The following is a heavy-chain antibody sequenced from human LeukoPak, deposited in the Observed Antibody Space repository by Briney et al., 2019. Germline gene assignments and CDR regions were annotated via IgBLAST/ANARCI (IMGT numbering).Heavy chain of an antibody. J-gene: IGHJ6*03. CDR1: GYTFTGYY. CDR3: ARGNYYGSRSFKYYYYYYMDV. Sequence: ASVKVSCKASGYTFTGYYMHWVRQAPGQGLEWMGWINPNSGGTNYAQKFQGRVTMTRDTSISTAYMELSRLTSDDTAVYYCARGNYYGSRSFKYYYYYYMDVWGKGTTVTVSS. V-gene: IGHV1-2*02. D-gene: IGHD3-10*01. CDR2: INPNSGGT.